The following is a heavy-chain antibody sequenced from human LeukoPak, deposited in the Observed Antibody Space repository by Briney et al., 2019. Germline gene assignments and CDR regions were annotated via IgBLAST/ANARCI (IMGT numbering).Heavy chain of an antibody. CDR2: IYHSGST. V-gene: IGHV4-38-2*02. D-gene: IGHD3-22*01. J-gene: IGHJ4*02. CDR3: ARERITMIVVVIHPYYFDY. CDR1: GYSISSGYY. Sequence: PSETLSLTCTVSGYSISSGYYWGWIRQPPGKGLEWIGSIYHSGSTYYNPSLKSRVTISVDTSKNQFSLKLSSVTAADTAVYYCARERITMIVVVIHPYYFDYWGQGTLVTVSS.